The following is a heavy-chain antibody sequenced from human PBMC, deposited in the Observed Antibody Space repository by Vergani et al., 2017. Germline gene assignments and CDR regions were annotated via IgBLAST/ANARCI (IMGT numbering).Heavy chain of an antibody. V-gene: IGHV4-39*07. CDR2: IYYSGST. CDR1: GGSISSSSYY. D-gene: IGHD2-15*01. Sequence: QLQLQESGPGLVKPSETLSLTCTVSGGSISSSSYYWGWIRQPPGNGLEWIGRIYYSGSTYYKPSLKSRVTISVDTSKNQFSLKLSSVTAADTAVYYCARGEVVVAATQPFDYWGQGTLVTVSS. CDR3: ARGEVVVAATQPFDY. J-gene: IGHJ4*02.